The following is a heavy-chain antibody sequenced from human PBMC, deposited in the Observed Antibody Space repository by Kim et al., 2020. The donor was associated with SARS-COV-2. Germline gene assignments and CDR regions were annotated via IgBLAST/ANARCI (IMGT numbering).Heavy chain of an antibody. V-gene: IGHV3-66*01. J-gene: IGHJ4*01. D-gene: IGHD2-15*01. CDR1: GFIVSSRY. Sequence: GGSLRLSCAASGFIVSSRYMSWVRQAPGKGLEWVSVIYSGGTTNYVDYVKGRFTTSSDNSKKTLHLQMNSLRAADTAAYYCARSVHFSGGHSLSFDYWG. CDR3: ARSVHFSGGHSLSFDY. CDR2: IYSGGTT.